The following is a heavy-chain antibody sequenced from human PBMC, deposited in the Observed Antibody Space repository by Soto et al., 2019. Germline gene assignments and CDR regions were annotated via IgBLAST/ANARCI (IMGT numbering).Heavy chain of an antibody. V-gene: IGHV1-69*08. D-gene: IGHD1-1*01. CDR1: GGTFSSYT. CDR3: ARDYKWTTGSSGNYYGMDV. CDR2: IIPILGIA. J-gene: IGHJ6*02. Sequence: QVKLVQSGAEVKKPGSSVKVSCKASGGTFSSYTISWVRQAPGQGLEWMGRIIPILGIANYAQKFQGRVTITADKSTSTAYMELSSLRSEDTAVYYCARDYKWTTGSSGNYYGMDVWGQGTTVTVSS.